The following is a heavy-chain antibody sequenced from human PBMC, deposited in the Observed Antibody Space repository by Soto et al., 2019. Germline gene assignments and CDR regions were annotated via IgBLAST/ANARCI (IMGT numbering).Heavy chain of an antibody. D-gene: IGHD3-10*01. Sequence: SETLSLTCTVSGGSISSGRYYWTWIRQHPGKGREWIGNISHSGSTNYNPSLKSRVTISVDTSKNQFSLKLSSVTAADTAVYYCARVGGFGATTIDYWGQGTLVTVSS. J-gene: IGHJ4*02. CDR2: ISHSGST. CDR3: ARVGGFGATTIDY. V-gene: IGHV4-39*07. CDR1: GGSISSGRYY.